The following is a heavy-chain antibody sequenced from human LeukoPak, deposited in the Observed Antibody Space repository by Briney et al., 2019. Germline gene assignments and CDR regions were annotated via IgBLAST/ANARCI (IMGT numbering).Heavy chain of an antibody. CDR3: ARGYCSGGSCYLVENWFDF. D-gene: IGHD2-15*01. CDR2: INPKSGDT. J-gene: IGHJ5*01. CDR1: GYTFSDYY. V-gene: IGHV1-2*06. Sequence: ASVKVSCXASGYTFSDYYMYWLRQAHGEGLEWMARINPKSGDTNYAQNFQGRVTMTRDTSMNTAYMELSRLRSDDTAVYFCARGYCSGGSCYLVENWFDFWGQGTLVTVSS.